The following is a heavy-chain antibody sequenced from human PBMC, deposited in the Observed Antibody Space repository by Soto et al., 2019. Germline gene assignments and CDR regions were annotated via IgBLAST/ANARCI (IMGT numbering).Heavy chain of an antibody. CDR2: IYPGDSDT. V-gene: IGHV5-51*01. J-gene: IGHJ6*02. CDR1: GYIFTTYW. CDR3: AIHNGTTTGLDV. Sequence: HGESLKISCQGSGYIFTTYWIAWVRQMPGKGLDWMGIIYPGDSDTRYSPSFQRQVTMSADKSISTAYLQWSSLKASDTAIYYCAIHNGTTTGLDVWGQATTVTVS. D-gene: IGHD1-7*01.